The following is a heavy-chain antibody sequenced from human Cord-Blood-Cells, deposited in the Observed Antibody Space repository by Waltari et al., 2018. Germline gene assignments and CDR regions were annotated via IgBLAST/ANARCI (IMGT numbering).Heavy chain of an antibody. D-gene: IGHD1-26*01. CDR1: GFTFSSYA. V-gene: IGHV3-23*01. J-gene: IGHJ3*02. CDR2: ISGSGGST. Sequence: AASGFTFSSYAMSWVRQAPGKGLEWVSAISGSGGSTYYADSVKGRFTISRDNSKNTLYLQMNSLRAEDTAVYYCAKDKRIVGATDAFDIWGQGTMVTVSS. CDR3: AKDKRIVGATDAFDI.